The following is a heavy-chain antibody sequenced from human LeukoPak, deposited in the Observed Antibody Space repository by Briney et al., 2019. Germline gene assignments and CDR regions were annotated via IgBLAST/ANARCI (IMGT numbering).Heavy chain of an antibody. V-gene: IGHV3-49*04. CDR3: TRVGGSYGDYRDY. CDR1: GSTFGDCA. J-gene: IGHJ4*02. D-gene: IGHD1-26*01. Sequence: GGSLRLSCTASGSTFGDCAMSWVRQAPGKGLEWVGFIRSKAYGGTTEYAASVKGRFTISRDDSKSIAYLQMNSLKTEDTAVYYCTRVGGSYGDYRDYWGQGTLVTVSS. CDR2: IRSKAYGGTT.